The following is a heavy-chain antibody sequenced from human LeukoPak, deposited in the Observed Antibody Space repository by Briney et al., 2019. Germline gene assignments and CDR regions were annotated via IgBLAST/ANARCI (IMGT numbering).Heavy chain of an antibody. CDR3: ARGRVLYDSSGYYSPPNYFDY. V-gene: IGHV4-34*01. J-gene: IGHJ4*02. CDR2: INHSGST. D-gene: IGHD3-22*01. Sequence: SETLSLTCAVYGGSFSGYYWSWIRQPPGKGLEWIGEINHSGSTNYNPSLKSRVTISVDTSKNQFSLKLSSVTAADTAVYYCARGRVLYDSSGYYSPPNYFDYWGQGTLVTVSS. CDR1: GGSFSGYY.